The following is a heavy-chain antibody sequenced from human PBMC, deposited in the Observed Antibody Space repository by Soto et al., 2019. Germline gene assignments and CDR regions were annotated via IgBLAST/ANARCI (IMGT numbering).Heavy chain of an antibody. V-gene: IGHV4-38-2*02. CDR3: ARVHVMVVAGSTFDY. Sequence: SETRSLTWTVSGYSISRGSYWSFIRQPPGKGPGWIASIYHGGTTFYNPSLKSRITISVDTSNNQFSLKLTSVTAADTAVYYCARVHVMVVAGSTFDYWGHGTLVTVSS. CDR2: IYHGGTT. CDR1: GYSISRGSY. D-gene: IGHD6-19*01. J-gene: IGHJ4*01.